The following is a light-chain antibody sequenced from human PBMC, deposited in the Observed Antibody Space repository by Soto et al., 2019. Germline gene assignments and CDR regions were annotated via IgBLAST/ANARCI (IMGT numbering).Light chain of an antibody. CDR3: QQSYSTPRT. V-gene: IGKV3D-20*02. J-gene: IGKJ1*01. CDR1: QSVSSSH. CDR2: DTS. Sequence: ESVLTHSPGTLSLSPWEIATLSCRASQSVSSSHLAWYQQKRGQAPRLLIYDTSTRATGIPDRFSGSGSGTDFTLTISSLQPEDFATYYCQQSYSTPRTFGQGTKVDI.